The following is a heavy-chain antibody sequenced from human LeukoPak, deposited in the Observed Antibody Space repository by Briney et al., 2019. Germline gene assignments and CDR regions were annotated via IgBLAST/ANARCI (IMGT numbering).Heavy chain of an antibody. CDR3: ASFPNPNQLVGATDY. CDR2: IYTSGST. V-gene: IGHV4-59*01. Sequence: PSETLSLTCTVSGGSISSYYWSWIRQPPGKGLEWIGYIYTSGSTHYNPSLKSRVTISVDTSKNQFSLKLSSVTAADTAVYYCASFPNPNQLVGATDYWGQGTLVTVSS. J-gene: IGHJ4*02. D-gene: IGHD1-26*01. CDR1: GGSISSYY.